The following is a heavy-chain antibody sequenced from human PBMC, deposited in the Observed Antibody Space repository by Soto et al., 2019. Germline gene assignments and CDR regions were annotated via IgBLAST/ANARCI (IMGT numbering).Heavy chain of an antibody. CDR2: IYHSGST. CDR3: ARGSGRQVYNYYGMDV. V-gene: IGHV4-4*02. D-gene: IGHD3-10*01. J-gene: IGHJ6*02. Sequence: QVQLQESGPGLVKPSGTLSLTCAVSGGSISSSNWWSWVRQSPGKGLEWIGEIYHSGSTNYNPSLKSRVTISVDKSKIQFSLKLSSVTAADTGVYYCARGSGRQVYNYYGMDVWGQGTTVTFSS. CDR1: GGSISSSNW.